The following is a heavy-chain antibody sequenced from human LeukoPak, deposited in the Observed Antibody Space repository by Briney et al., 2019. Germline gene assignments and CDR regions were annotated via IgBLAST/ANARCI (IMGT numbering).Heavy chain of an antibody. CDR3: ARVPGGSGHWLTPYYYYGMDV. CDR2: IWYDGSNK. J-gene: IGHJ6*02. V-gene: IGHV3-33*01. D-gene: IGHD6-19*01. Sequence: PGRSLRLSCAASGFTFSSYGMHWVRQAPGKGLERVAVIWYDGSNKYYADSVKGRFTISRDNSKNTLYLQMNSLRAEDTAVYYCARVPGGSGHWLTPYYYYGMDVWDQGTTVTVSS. CDR1: GFTFSSYG.